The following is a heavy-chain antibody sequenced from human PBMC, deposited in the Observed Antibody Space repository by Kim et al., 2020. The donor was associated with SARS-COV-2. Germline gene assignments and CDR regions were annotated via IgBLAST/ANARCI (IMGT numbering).Heavy chain of an antibody. CDR1: GGSFSGYY. J-gene: IGHJ4*02. CDR2: INHSGST. V-gene: IGHV4-34*01. CDR3: ARWDYYDSSGGAGY. Sequence: SETLSLTCAVYGGSFSGYYWSWIRQPPGKGLEWIGEINHSGSTNYNPSLKSRVTISVDTSKNQFSLKLSSVTAADTAVYYCARWDYYDSSGGAGYWGQGTLVTVSS. D-gene: IGHD3-22*01.